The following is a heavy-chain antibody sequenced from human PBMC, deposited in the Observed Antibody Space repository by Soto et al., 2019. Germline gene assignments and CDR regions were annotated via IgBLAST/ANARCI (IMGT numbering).Heavy chain of an antibody. CDR1: GFTFSSYA. V-gene: IGHV3-23*01. D-gene: IGHD1-7*01. CDR3: AKAWNYELARFDY. Sequence: PGGSLSLSCAASGFTFSSYAMSWVRQAPGKGLEWVSAISGSGGSTYYADSVKGRFTISRDNSKNTLYLQMNSLRAEDTAVYYCAKAWNYELARFDYWGQGTLVTVSS. J-gene: IGHJ4*02. CDR2: ISGSGGST.